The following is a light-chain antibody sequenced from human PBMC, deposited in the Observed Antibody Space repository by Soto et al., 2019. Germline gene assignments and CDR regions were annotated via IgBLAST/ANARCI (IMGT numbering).Light chain of an antibody. Sequence: DIQMTQSPYSLSASVGDRVTITCQASQDISNYLNWYQQKPGKAPKLLIYDASNLETGVPSRFSGSGSGTDFTFTISSLQPEDIATYYCQQYDNPTWTFGQGTKVEIK. CDR2: DAS. J-gene: IGKJ1*01. CDR1: QDISNY. V-gene: IGKV1-33*01. CDR3: QQYDNPTWT.